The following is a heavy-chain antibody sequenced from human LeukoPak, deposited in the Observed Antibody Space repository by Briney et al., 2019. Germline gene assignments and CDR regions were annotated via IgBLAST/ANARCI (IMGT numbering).Heavy chain of an antibody. CDR2: ISGSGGST. CDR1: GLTFSSYA. Sequence: PGGSLTLSCAPSGLTFSSYAMTSVRQAPGKGIEWVSAISGSGGSTTYPDSVKGRFPISRAKTKNTLYLQLNTLRAGHTTVYHYAKVARSENTGRINWFDPWGQGTLVTVSS. CDR3: AKVARSENTGRINWFDP. D-gene: IGHD2-2*02. J-gene: IGHJ5*02. V-gene: IGHV3-23*01.